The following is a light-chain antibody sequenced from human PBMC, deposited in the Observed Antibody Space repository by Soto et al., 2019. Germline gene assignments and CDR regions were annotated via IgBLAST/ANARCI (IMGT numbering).Light chain of an antibody. CDR3: QQRSAGPLCT. J-gene: IGKJ2*02. CDR1: QSVSHY. V-gene: IGKV3-11*01. CDR2: DVS. Sequence: EIILTQSPATLSLSPGDRATLSCRASQSVSHYLAWYQQNPGQAPRLLIYDVSNRAPGIPARFSGSGSGTAFTLTFSRLEPEDFAVYFCQQRSAGPLCTFGQGTKLQIK.